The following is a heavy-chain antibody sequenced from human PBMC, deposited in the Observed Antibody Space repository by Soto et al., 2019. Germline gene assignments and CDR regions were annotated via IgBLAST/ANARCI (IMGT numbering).Heavy chain of an antibody. D-gene: IGHD6-19*01. Sequence: GGSLRLSCAASGFTFSSYAMSWVRQAPGKGLEWVSTISLTTDTTYYADSVKGRFTISRDDSKNALYLHMNSLRVEDAALYYCAILAGYSSGWYYFDYWGQGTLVTVSS. V-gene: IGHV3-23*01. CDR1: GFTFSSYA. J-gene: IGHJ4*02. CDR2: ISLTTDTT. CDR3: AILAGYSSGWYYFDY.